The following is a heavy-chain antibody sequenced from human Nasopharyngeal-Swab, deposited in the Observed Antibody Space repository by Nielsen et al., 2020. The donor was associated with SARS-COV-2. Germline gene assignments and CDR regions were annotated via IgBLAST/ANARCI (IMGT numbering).Heavy chain of an antibody. Sequence: GESLKISCAASGFTFSSYSMNWVRQAPGKGLEWVSSISSSSSYIYYADSVKGRFIISRDNAKNSLYLQMNSLRAEDTAVYYCARDSSSWYDYCDYWGQGTLVTVSS. CDR1: GFTFSSYS. V-gene: IGHV3-21*01. J-gene: IGHJ4*02. D-gene: IGHD6-13*01. CDR2: ISSSSSYI. CDR3: ARDSSSWYDYCDY.